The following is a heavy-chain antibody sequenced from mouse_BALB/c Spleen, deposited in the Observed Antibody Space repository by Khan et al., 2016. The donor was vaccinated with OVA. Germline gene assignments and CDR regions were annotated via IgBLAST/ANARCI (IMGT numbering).Heavy chain of an antibody. CDR3: ARLEDI. CDR1: GFSLTSYG. D-gene: IGHD1-3*01. J-gene: IGHJ2*01. V-gene: IGHV2-9*02. Sequence: QVQLQESGPGLVAPSQSLSITCTVSGFSLTSYGVHWVRQPPGKGLEWLGVILAGGSTNYNSALMSRMSISQDTSKNHDFLKMNSLTNDDTAMYYSARLEDIWGQGTILTVSS. CDR2: ILAGGST.